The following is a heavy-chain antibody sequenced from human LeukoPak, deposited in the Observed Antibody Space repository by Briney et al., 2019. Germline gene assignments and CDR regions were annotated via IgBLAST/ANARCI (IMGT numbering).Heavy chain of an antibody. J-gene: IGHJ4*02. CDR2: INSDGSST. CDR3: ARGAQQWPSNYLYYFDY. Sequence: PGGSLRLSCAASGFTFSSYWMPWVRQAPGKGLVWVSRINSDGSSTSYADSVKGRFTISRDNAKNTLYLQMNSLRAEDTAVYYCARGAQQWPSNYLYYFDYWGQGTLVTVSS. D-gene: IGHD6-19*01. CDR1: GFTFSSYW. V-gene: IGHV3-74*01.